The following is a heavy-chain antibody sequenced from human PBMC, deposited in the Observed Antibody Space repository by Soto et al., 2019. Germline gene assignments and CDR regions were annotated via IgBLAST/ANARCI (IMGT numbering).Heavy chain of an antibody. CDR1: GFTFSSYA. Sequence: GGSLRLSCAASGFTFSSYAMSWVRQAPGKGLEWVSAIRGSGGSTYYADSVKGRFTISRDNAKNSLYLQMNSLRAEDTAVYYCARDKVVGATNFDYWGQGTLVTVSS. V-gene: IGHV3-23*01. J-gene: IGHJ4*02. CDR2: IRGSGGST. CDR3: ARDKVVGATNFDY. D-gene: IGHD1-26*01.